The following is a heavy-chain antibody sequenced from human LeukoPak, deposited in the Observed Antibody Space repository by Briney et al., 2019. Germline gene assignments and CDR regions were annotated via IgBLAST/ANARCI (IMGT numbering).Heavy chain of an antibody. V-gene: IGHV4-38-2*01. CDR2: IHQSGST. CDR1: GFSIRSGHY. J-gene: IGHJ3*02. Sequence: SETLSLTCGVSGFSIRSGHYWGWIRQPPGKGLEWIANIHQSGSTCHNPSLRSRVTISVDTYKNQFSLKLSSVTAADTAVYYCARVVTFDIWGQGRMVIVSS. CDR3: ARVVTFDI. D-gene: IGHD3-16*02.